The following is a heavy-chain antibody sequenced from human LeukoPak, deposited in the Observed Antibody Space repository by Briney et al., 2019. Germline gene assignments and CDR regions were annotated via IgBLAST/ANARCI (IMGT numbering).Heavy chain of an antibody. CDR3: ARGTHTPYSSSAGGDYYFDY. D-gene: IGHD6-6*01. Sequence: SETLSLTCTVSGGSISSYYWSWIRQPAGKGLEWIGRIYNSGSTNYNPSLKSRVTMSVDTSKNQFSLKLSSVTAADTAVYYCARGTHTPYSSSAGGDYYFDYWGQGTLDTVSS. CDR1: GGSISSYY. J-gene: IGHJ4*02. V-gene: IGHV4-4*07. CDR2: IYNSGST.